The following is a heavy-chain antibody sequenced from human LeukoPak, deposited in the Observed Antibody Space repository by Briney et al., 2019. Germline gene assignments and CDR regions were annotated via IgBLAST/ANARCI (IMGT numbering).Heavy chain of an antibody. V-gene: IGHV4-31*03. CDR2: IYYSGST. Sequence: SQTLSLTCTVSGGSINSGGYFWNWIRQHPGKGLEWIGYIYYSGSTYYNPSLKSRLSISIDTSKNQFSLKLSSVTAADTAVYYCARDYYDGTGYHVFESWGQGTMVTVSS. D-gene: IGHD3-22*01. CDR3: ARDYYDGTGYHVFES. J-gene: IGHJ3*02. CDR1: GGSINSGGYF.